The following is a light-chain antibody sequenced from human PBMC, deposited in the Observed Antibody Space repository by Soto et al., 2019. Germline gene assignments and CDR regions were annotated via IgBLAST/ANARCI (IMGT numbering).Light chain of an antibody. CDR1: SSNIGAGYD. J-gene: IGLJ2*01. V-gene: IGLV1-40*01. CDR2: GNS. CDR3: QSYDSGLSGVV. Sequence: QAVVTQPPSVSGAPGQRVTISCTGSSSNIGAGYDVHWYQQLPGTAPKLLIYGNSNRPSGVPDRFSGSKSGTSASLAITGRQAEEEADYYCQSYDSGLSGVVFGGGTKLTVL.